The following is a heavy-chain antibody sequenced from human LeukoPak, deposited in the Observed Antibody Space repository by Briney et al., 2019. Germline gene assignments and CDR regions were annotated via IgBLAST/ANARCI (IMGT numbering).Heavy chain of an antibody. D-gene: IGHD4-11*01. CDR2: IWHDGSYK. J-gene: IGHJ4*01. CDR3: ARDGRHNYNLDY. Sequence: GGSLRLSCAASGFTFNNHAMHWVRQAPGRGREWVAMIWHDGSYKYYADSVTGRFTISRDDSQNTLYLQMNSLRAEDTAVYYCARDGRHNYNLDYWGHGTLVTVSS. CDR1: GFTFNNHA. V-gene: IGHV3-33*01.